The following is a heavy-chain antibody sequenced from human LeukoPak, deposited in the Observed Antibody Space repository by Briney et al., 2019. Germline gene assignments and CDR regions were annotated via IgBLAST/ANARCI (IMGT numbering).Heavy chain of an antibody. J-gene: IGHJ6*02. D-gene: IGHD4-17*01. V-gene: IGHV3-66*01. CDR2: IYSGGST. CDR3: ASNSGGHDYGERSRTFYYGMDV. CDR1: GFTVSSNY. Sequence: PGGSLRLSCAASGFTVSSNYMSWVRQAPGKGLEWVSVIYSGGSTYYADSVKGRFTISRDNSKNTLYLQMNSLRAEDTAVYYCASNSGGHDYGERSRTFYYGMDVWGQGTTVTVSS.